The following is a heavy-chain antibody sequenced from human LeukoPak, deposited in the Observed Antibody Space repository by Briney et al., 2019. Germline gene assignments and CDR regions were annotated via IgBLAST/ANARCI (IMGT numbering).Heavy chain of an antibody. Sequence: QAGGSLRLSCAASGIAVSGNYMSWVRQTPGKGLEWVSFISINTNTFYADSVRGRFTISRDTSKNTLLLQMNRLRDEDSAIYYCAIAQTWDGLFETWGQGTLVTVSS. V-gene: IGHV3-53*01. D-gene: IGHD4/OR15-4a*01. CDR3: AIAQTWDGLFET. CDR1: GIAVSGNY. J-gene: IGHJ5*02. CDR2: ISINTNT.